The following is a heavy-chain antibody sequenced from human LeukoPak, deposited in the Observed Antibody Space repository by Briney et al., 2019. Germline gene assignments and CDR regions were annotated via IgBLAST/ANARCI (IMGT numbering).Heavy chain of an antibody. CDR3: ARGLRTWLRLGTRNDY. D-gene: IGHD5-12*01. CDR2: INHSGST. CDR1: GGSFSGYY. J-gene: IGHJ4*02. V-gene: IGHV4-34*01. Sequence: PSETLSLTCAVYGGSFSGYYWSWIRQPPGKGLEWIGEINHSGSTNYNPSLKSRVTISVDTSKNQFSLKLSSVTAADTAVYYCARGLRTWLRLGTRNDYWGQGTLVTVSS.